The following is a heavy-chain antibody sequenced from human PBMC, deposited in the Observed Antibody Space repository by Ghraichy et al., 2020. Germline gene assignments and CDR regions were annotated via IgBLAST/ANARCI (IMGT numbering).Heavy chain of an antibody. CDR1: GFTFSSFA. CDR3: AQNGFHYDILTGYLQTYYFDS. D-gene: IGHD3-9*01. J-gene: IGHJ4*02. V-gene: IGHV3-23*01. CDR2: ISYSGGNT. Sequence: GGSLRLSCAASGFTFSSFAMSWVRQAPGKGPECVSGISYSGGNTYYADSVKGRFTISRDDSKNTLYLQMDSLRAEDTAVYYCAQNGFHYDILTGYLQTYYFDSWGQGTLVTVSS.